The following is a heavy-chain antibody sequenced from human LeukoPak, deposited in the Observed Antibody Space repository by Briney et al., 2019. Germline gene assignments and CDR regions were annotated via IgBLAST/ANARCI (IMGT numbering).Heavy chain of an antibody. CDR2: IYTSGST. Sequence: PSASLSLTCTASGGSISSYYWSWIRQPPGQGLEWIGRIYTSGSTNYNPSLKSRITMSVDTSKNQFSLKLSSVTAADTAVYYCARDTWLSYYYTMDVWGQGTTVTVSS. V-gene: IGHV4-4*07. CDR1: GGSISSYY. CDR3: ARDTWLSYYYTMDV. D-gene: IGHD5-24*01. J-gene: IGHJ6*02.